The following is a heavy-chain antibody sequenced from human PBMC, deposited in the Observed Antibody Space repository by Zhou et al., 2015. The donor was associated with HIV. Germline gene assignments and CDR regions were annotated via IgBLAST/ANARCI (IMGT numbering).Heavy chain of an antibody. CDR1: GYTFTSYY. V-gene: IGHV1-46*01. D-gene: IGHD5-18*01. CDR3: ARVAPVDTAMPSIDY. Sequence: QVQLVQSGAEVKKPGASVKVSCKASGYTFTSYYMHWVRQAPGQGLEWMGIINPSGGSTSYAQKFQGRVTMTRDTSTSTVYMELSSLRSEDTAVYYCARVAPVDTAMPSIDYVGPGNPGHRLL. J-gene: IGHJ4*02. CDR2: INPSGGST.